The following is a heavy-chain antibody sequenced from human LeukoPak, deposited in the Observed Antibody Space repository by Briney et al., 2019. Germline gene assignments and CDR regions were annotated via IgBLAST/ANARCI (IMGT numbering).Heavy chain of an antibody. CDR2: IYYSGST. CDR3: ARLTVVPAAIGA. J-gene: IGHJ1*01. D-gene: IGHD2-2*02. V-gene: IGHV4-30-4*08. Sequence: PSETLSLTCTVSGGSISSGDYYWSWIRQPPGKGLEWIGYIYYSGSTYYNPSLKSRVTISVDTSKNQFSLKLSSVTAADTAVYYCARLTVVPAAIGAWGQGTLVTVS. CDR1: GGSISSGDYY.